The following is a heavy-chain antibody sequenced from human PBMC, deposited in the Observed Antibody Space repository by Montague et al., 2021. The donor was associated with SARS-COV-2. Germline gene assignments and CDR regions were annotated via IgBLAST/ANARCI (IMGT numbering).Heavy chain of an antibody. V-gene: IGHV4-39*01. CDR3: ARQLGSTMIVVVTRNWVDP. J-gene: IGHJ5*02. CDR2: IYYSGST. D-gene: IGHD3-22*01. CDR1: GGSISSSSYY. Sequence: SETLSLTCTVSGGSISSSSYYWGWIRQPPGKGLEWIGSIYYSGSTYYNPSLKSRVTISVDTSKNQFSLKLSSVTAADTAVYYCARQLGSTMIVVVTRNWVDPWGQGTLVTVSS.